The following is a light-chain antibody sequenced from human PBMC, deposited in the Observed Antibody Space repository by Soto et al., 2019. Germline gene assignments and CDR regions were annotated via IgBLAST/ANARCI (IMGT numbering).Light chain of an antibody. J-gene: IGLJ2*01. CDR1: SSDVGSYNL. CDR3: CSYAGSSTLV. Sequence: QSVLTQPASVSGSPRQSITISCTGTSSDVGSYNLVSWYQQYPGKAPKLIIYEGSKRPSGVSNRCSGSKSGNTASLTISGLQAEDEADYYCCSYAGSSTLVFGGGTKLTVL. CDR2: EGS. V-gene: IGLV2-23*01.